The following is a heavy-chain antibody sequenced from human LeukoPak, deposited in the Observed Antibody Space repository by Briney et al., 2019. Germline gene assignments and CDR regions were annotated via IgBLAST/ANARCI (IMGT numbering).Heavy chain of an antibody. V-gene: IGHV4-34*01. CDR1: GGSFSGYY. J-gene: IGHJ4*02. Sequence: SETLSLTCAVYGGSFSGYYWSWIRQPPGKGLEWIGEINHSGSTNYNPSLKSRVTISVDTSKNQLSLKLSSVTAADTAVYYCANPQLAAAGKNWGQGTLVTVSS. CDR3: ANPQLAAAGKN. D-gene: IGHD6-13*01. CDR2: INHSGST.